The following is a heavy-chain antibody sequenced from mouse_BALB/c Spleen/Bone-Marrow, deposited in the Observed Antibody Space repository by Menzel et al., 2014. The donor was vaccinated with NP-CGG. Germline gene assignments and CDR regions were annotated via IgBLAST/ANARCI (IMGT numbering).Heavy chain of an antibody. Sequence: VQLQQSGTVLARPGASVKMSCKASGYTFTSYWMHWVKQRPGQGLEWIGAIYPGNSDTSYNQKFKGKAKLTAVTSTNTAYMELSILTNEDSAVYFCTIWGVYGSSFMDYWRQGTSVTVSS. J-gene: IGHJ4*01. CDR1: GYTFTSYW. CDR3: TIWGVYGSSFMDY. CDR2: IYPGNSDT. V-gene: IGHV1-5*01. D-gene: IGHD1-1*01.